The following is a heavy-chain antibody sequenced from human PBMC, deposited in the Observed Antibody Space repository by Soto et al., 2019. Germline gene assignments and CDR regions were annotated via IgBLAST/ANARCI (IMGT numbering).Heavy chain of an antibody. CDR2: IYYSGST. J-gene: IGHJ4*02. Sequence: QLQLQESGPGLVKPSETLSLTCTVSGGSISSSSYYWGWIRQPPGKGMEWIGSIYYSGSTYYNPSLKSRVTISVDTSNNQLSLKLSSVTAADTAVYYCASIDSSSGTFDYWGQGTLVTVSS. CDR1: GGSISSSSYY. V-gene: IGHV4-39*01. CDR3: ASIDSSSGTFDY. D-gene: IGHD6-13*01.